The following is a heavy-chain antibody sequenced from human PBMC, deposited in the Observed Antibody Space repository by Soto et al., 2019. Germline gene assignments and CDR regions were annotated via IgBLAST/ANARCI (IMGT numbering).Heavy chain of an antibody. CDR2: ISAYNGNT. J-gene: IGHJ4*02. CDR3: ARGGTPIDY. Sequence: QVQLVQSGAEVKKPGASVKVSCKTSGYTFTNFGLSWVRQAPGQGLEWMGWISAYNGNTNYAQNFQGRVTMTRDTATSTAYMELRSLRSDDTAVYYGARGGTPIDYWGQGTLVTVSS. D-gene: IGHD3-16*01. V-gene: IGHV1-18*01. CDR1: GYTFTNFG.